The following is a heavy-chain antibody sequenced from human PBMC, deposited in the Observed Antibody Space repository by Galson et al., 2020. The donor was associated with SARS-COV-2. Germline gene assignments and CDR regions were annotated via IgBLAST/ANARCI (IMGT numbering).Heavy chain of an antibody. V-gene: IGHV4-59*08. D-gene: IGHD3-22*01. CDR1: NGSISTYY. J-gene: IGHJ5*02. CDR2: IYYTGNT. Sequence: SETLSLTCNVSNGSISTYYWTWIRQPPEKGLEWIGYIYYTGNTKYNPSLKGRGTISLDTSKNQISLKLRSVTAADTAVYYCARGDKYDTSGYYYATWGQGTLVTVSS. CDR3: ARGDKYDTSGYYYAT.